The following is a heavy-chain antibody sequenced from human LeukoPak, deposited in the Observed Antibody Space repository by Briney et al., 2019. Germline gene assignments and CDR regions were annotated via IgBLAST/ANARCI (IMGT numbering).Heavy chain of an antibody. J-gene: IGHJ3*01. CDR3: TRAGYRIGIPQLDS. V-gene: IGHV3-49*03. D-gene: IGHD5-18*01. Sequence: GGSLRLSCTGSGFTFGDYTMSWFRQAPGKGLEWVGFIRSKAYGGTTEFAASVKGRFTISRDDSKSIAYLRMNSLKTEDTAVYYCTRAGYRIGIPQLDSWGQGTMVTVSS. CDR2: IRSKAYGGTT. CDR1: GFTFGDYT.